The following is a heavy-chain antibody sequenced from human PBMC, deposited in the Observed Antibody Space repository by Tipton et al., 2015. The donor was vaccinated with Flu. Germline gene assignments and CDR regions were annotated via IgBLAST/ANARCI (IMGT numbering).Heavy chain of an antibody. CDR3: ARDLVGSGIDY. CDR2: ISYDGSNK. CDR1: GFTFGSYA. Sequence: SLRLSCAASGFTFGSYAMHWVRQAPGKGLEWVAVISYDGSNKYYADSVKGRFTISRDNSKNTLYLQMNSLRAEDTAVYYCARDLVGSGIDYWGQGTLVTVSS. J-gene: IGHJ4*02. D-gene: IGHD2-8*02. V-gene: IGHV3-30*01.